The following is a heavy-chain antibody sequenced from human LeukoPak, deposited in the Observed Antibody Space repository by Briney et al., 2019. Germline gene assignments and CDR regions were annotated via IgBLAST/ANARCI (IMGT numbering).Heavy chain of an antibody. V-gene: IGHV4-39*07. D-gene: IGHD6-6*01. CDR3: ARVGWGNAAAHPNWLDP. J-gene: IGHJ5*02. CDR1: GGSISSSTYY. Sequence: SETLSLTCTVSGGSISSSTYYWGRIRQPPGTGLEWIANIYYNGNTAYNPSLKSRVTISIDTSKNQFSLRLNSVTAADTAFYYCARVGWGNAAAHPNWLDPWGQGTLVTVSS. CDR2: IYYNGNT.